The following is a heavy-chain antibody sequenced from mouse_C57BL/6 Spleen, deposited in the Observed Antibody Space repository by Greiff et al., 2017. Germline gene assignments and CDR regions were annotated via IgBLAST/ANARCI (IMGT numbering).Heavy chain of an antibody. Sequence: QVQLKQSGAELVKPGASVQISCKASGYAFSSYWMNWVKQRPGKGLEWIGQIYPGDGDTNYNGKFKGKATLTADKSSSTAYMQLSSLTSEDSAVYCCARRMRDYYGFACWGQGTLVTVSA. V-gene: IGHV1-80*01. CDR2: IYPGDGDT. J-gene: IGHJ3*01. CDR1: GYAFSSYW. CDR3: ARRMRDYYGFAC. D-gene: IGHD1-1*01.